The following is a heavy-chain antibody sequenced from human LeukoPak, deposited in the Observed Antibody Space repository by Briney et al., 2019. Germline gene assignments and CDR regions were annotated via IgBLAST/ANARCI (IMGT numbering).Heavy chain of an antibody. CDR1: GGSFSGYY. V-gene: IGHV4-34*01. CDR2: INHSGST. Sequence: PSENLSLNCAVYGGSFSGYYWSWIRQPPGKGLEWIGEINHSGSTNYNPSLKSRVTISVDTSKNQFSLKLSSVTAADTAVYYCARGLKVGATTASYYFDYWGQGTLVTVSS. J-gene: IGHJ4*02. D-gene: IGHD1-26*01. CDR3: ARGLKVGATTASYYFDY.